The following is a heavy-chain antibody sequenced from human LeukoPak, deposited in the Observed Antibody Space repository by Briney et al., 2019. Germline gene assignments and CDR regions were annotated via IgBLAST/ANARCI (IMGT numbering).Heavy chain of an antibody. Sequence: PGESLKISCKGSGNSFTSYWIGWVRQMPGKGLEWMGIIYFGDSHTRYSPSLQGQVTISADKSISTAYLQWSSLKASDTAIYYCARSAGSSSSWEFDYWGQGTLVTVSS. D-gene: IGHD6-13*01. V-gene: IGHV5-51*01. CDR1: GNSFTSYW. CDR2: IYFGDSHT. J-gene: IGHJ4*02. CDR3: ARSAGSSSSWEFDY.